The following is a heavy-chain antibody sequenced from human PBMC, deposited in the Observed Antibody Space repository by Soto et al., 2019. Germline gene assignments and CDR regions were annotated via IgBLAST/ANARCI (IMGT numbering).Heavy chain of an antibody. CDR2: IKQDGSEK. CDR3: AKVAYGDALAY. D-gene: IGHD4-17*01. Sequence: QLGGSLRLSCAASGFTFSSYWMSWVRQAPGKGLEWVANIKQDGSEKYYVDSVKGRFTISRDNAKNSLFLQMNSLRAEDTAIYYSAKVAYGDALAYRGQATLVTVSS. J-gene: IGHJ4*02. CDR1: GFTFSSYW. V-gene: IGHV3-7*03.